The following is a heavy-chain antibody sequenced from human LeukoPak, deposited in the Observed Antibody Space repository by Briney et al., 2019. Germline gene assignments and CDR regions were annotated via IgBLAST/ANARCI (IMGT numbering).Heavy chain of an antibody. CDR2: ISGSGGST. CDR3: AKGEVGATGGYYFDY. CDR1: GFTFSSYA. Sequence: GGSLRLSCAASGFTFSSYAMIWVRQAPGKGLEWVSAISGSGGSTYYADSVKGRFTISRDNSKNTLYLQMNSLRAEDTAVYYCAKGEVGATGGYYFDYWGQGTLVTVSS. D-gene: IGHD1-26*01. J-gene: IGHJ4*02. V-gene: IGHV3-23*01.